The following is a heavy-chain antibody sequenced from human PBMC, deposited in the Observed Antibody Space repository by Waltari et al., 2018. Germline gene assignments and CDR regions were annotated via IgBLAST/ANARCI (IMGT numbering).Heavy chain of an antibody. Sequence: QVQLQQWGAGLLKPSETLSLTCAVYGGSFSGYYWSWIRQPPGKGLEWIGEINHSGSPNYNPSLKSRVTISVDTSKNQFSLKLGSVTAADTAVYYCAIHGPYYDFWSGYSGHHYYYYMDVWGKGTTVTVSS. CDR1: GGSFSGYY. CDR2: INHSGSP. V-gene: IGHV4-34*01. D-gene: IGHD3-3*01. J-gene: IGHJ6*03. CDR3: AIHGPYYDFWSGYSGHHYYYYMDV.